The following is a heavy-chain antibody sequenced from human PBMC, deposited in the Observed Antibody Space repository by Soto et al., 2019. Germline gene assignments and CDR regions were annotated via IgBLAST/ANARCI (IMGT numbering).Heavy chain of an antibody. CDR3: ARDGVAQLEGWFDP. CDR2: IYYSGRT. Sequence: QVQLQESGPGLVKPSQTLSLTCTVSGGSISSGGYYWSWIRQHPGKGLEWIGYIYYSGRTYYNPSPKSRTTISVDTSQKQFSLKLNYITAADTAVYYCARDGVAQLEGWFDPWGQGTLVTVSS. D-gene: IGHD2-15*01. CDR1: GGSISSGGYY. V-gene: IGHV4-31*03. J-gene: IGHJ5*02.